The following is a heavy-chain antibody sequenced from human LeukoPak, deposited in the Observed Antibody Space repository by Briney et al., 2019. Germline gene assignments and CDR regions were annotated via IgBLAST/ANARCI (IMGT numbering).Heavy chain of an antibody. CDR1: GFTVSGNY. CDR2: ISSLSGTI. J-gene: IGHJ4*02. D-gene: IGHD3-16*01. Sequence: PGGSLRLSCAVSGFTVSGNYMSWVRQAPGKGLGWVSYISSLSGTIYYADSVKGRFIISRDNAQNSLFLQMNSLRAEDTAVYYCVRDQGGAVSYWGQGTPVTVSS. CDR3: VRDQGGAVSY. V-gene: IGHV3-48*01.